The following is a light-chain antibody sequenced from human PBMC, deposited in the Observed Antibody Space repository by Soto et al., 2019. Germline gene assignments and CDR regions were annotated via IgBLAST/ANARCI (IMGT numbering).Light chain of an antibody. J-gene: IGLJ2*01. CDR3: SSYTTTSAVV. CDR1: SSDVGAYNY. CDR2: GVT. Sequence: QSVLTQPASVSGSPGQSITISCTGTSSDVGAYNYVSWYQQHPDKAPKLMIYGVTNRPSGVSNRFSGSKSGNTASLTISGLQAEDEAHYYCSSYTTTSAVVFGGGTQLTVL. V-gene: IGLV2-14*01.